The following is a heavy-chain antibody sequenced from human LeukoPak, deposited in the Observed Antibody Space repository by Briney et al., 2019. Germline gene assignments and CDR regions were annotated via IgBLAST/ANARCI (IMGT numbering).Heavy chain of an antibody. V-gene: IGHV3-9*01. CDR1: GFTFDDFA. CDR3: AKDRGLGTEWDFYDGMDV. D-gene: IGHD7-27*01. CDR2: ISWNSLNT. Sequence: GRSLRLSCGASGFTFDDFAMHWVRQVPGKGLEWVSSISWNSLNTAYADSVRGRFTISRDNPKNSLYLQMNSLRAEDTALYYCAKDRGLGTEWDFYDGMDVWGQGTTVTVSS. J-gene: IGHJ6*02.